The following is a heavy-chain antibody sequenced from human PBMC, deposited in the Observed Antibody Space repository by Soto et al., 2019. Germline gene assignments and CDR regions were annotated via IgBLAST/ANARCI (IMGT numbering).Heavy chain of an antibody. D-gene: IGHD3-10*02. CDR3: ARTDVVSTNCFAL. Sequence: QVHLQQWGAGLLKPSETLSLTCAVYGESFIGYYWTWIRQPPGKGLEWIGKINHRGSANYNPYLKSRATISVNTSNNPFSLTLSSVTAAVRSVYNWARTDVVSTNCFALWGQGTVATVSS. J-gene: IGHJ5*02. V-gene: IGHV4-34*02. CDR1: GESFIGYY. CDR2: INHRGSA.